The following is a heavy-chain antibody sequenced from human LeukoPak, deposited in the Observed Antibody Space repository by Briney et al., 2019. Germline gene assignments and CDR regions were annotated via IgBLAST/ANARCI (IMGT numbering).Heavy chain of an antibody. D-gene: IGHD5-18*01. J-gene: IGHJ3*02. Sequence: SETLSLTCTVSGGSMSSYYWSWIRQPPGKGLEWIGYIYYSGSTNYNPSLKSRVTISVDTSKNQFSLKLSSVTAADTAVYYCARGVYSYSDAFDIWGQGTMVTVSS. V-gene: IGHV4-59*01. CDR3: ARGVYSYSDAFDI. CDR2: IYYSGST. CDR1: GGSMSSYY.